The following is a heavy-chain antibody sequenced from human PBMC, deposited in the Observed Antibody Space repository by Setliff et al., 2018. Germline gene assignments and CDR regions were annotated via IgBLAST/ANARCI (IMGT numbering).Heavy chain of an antibody. CDR2: IYYSGST. J-gene: IGHJ5*02. CDR3: ARGVGNEAWFDP. CDR1: GGSFSTYY. Sequence: SETLSLTCAVYGGSFSTYYWIWIRQPPGKGLEWIGYIYYSGSTYYNPSLKSRVTISVDTSKNQFSLKLSSVTAADTAVYYCARGVGNEAWFDPWGQGTLVTVSS. D-gene: IGHD1-1*01. V-gene: IGHV4-59*01.